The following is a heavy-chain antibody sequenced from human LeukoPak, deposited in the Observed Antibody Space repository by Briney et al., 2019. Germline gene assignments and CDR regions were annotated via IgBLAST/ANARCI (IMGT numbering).Heavy chain of an antibody. D-gene: IGHD6-19*01. V-gene: IGHV4-4*07. CDR2: IYTSGTS. CDR1: GASIGLYY. CDR3: ARDRAVPPYFYGMDV. Sequence: SETLSLTCTVSGASIGLYYWSWIRQPAGKGLEWIGRIYTSGTSNYSPSLKSRATMSLDLSKNQLSLKLNSVTAADTAVYYCARDRAVPPYFYGMDVWGQGTTVTVSS. J-gene: IGHJ6*02.